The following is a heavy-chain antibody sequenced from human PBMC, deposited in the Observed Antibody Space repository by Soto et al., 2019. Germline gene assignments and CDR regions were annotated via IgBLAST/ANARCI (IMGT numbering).Heavy chain of an antibody. CDR3: ARSAGSYGDYDY. Sequence: SETLCLTCAVYGGSFSGYYWSWIRQPPGKGLEWIGEINHSGSTNYNPSLKSRVTISVDTSKNQFSLKLSSVTAADTAVYYCARSAGSYGDYDYWGQGTLVTVSS. V-gene: IGHV4-34*01. CDR1: GGSFSGYY. J-gene: IGHJ4*02. CDR2: INHSGST. D-gene: IGHD4-17*01.